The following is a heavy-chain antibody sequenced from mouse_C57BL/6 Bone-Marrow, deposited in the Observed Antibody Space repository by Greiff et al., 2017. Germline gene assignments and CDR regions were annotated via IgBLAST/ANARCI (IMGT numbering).Heavy chain of an antibody. V-gene: IGHV1-7*01. Sequence: QVQLQQSGAELVKPGASVKLSCTASGFTFTSYWMHWVQQRPGQGLEWIGYINPGSGYTKYNQKFKDKATLTADKTSSTAYMQLSSLTYEEAAVYYCARSCTTVVIDYWGQGTTLTVSA. CDR1: GFTFTSYW. J-gene: IGHJ2*01. CDR2: INPGSGYT. D-gene: IGHD1-1*01. CDR3: ARSCTTVVIDY.